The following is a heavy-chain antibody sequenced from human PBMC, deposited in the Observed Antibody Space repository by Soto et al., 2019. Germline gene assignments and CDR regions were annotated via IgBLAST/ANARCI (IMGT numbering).Heavy chain of an antibody. D-gene: IGHD3-10*02. CDR3: ARWLFGEFFDY. V-gene: IGHV4-30-4*01. CDR1: GGSISSGDSY. J-gene: IGHJ4*02. Sequence: QVQLQESGPGLVKPSQTLSLTCTVSGGSISSGDSYWSWIRQPPGKGLEWIGFIYYTGSTYYNPSLNSRITISIXTSQNQFSLKPNSVTAADTAVYYCARWLFGEFFDYWGQGTLVTVSS. CDR2: IYYTGST.